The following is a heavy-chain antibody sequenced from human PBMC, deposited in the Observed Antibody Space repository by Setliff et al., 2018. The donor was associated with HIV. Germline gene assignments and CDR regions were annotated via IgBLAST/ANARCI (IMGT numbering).Heavy chain of an antibody. CDR1: GGGFSNHA. Sequence: SVKVSCKASGGGFSNHAITWVRQAPGQGLEWMGGITPVYGTTNYARKFQGRVTITADESTRIAYMELSSLRSEDTAIYYCARGALVVSGVSGLDSWGPGTPVTVSS. V-gene: IGHV1-69*13. D-gene: IGHD7-27*01. CDR3: ARGALVVSGVSGLDS. CDR2: ITPVYGTT. J-gene: IGHJ4*02.